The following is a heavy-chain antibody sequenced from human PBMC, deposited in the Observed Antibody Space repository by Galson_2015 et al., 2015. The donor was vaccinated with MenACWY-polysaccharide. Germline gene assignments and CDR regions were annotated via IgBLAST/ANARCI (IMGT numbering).Heavy chain of an antibody. CDR2: IYYSGST. Sequence: ETLSLTCTVSGGSISSSSYYWGWIRQPPGKGLEWIGSIYYSGSTYYNPSLKSRVTISVDTSKNQFSLKLSSVTAADTAVYYCARRKKQWLVQDGAFDIWGQGTMVTVSS. J-gene: IGHJ3*02. CDR1: GGSISSSSYY. D-gene: IGHD6-19*01. CDR3: ARRKKQWLVQDGAFDI. V-gene: IGHV4-39*01.